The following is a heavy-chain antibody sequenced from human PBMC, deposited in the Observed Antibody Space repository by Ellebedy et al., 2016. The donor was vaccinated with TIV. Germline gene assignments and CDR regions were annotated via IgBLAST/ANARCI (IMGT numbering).Heavy chain of an antibody. Sequence: GESLKISCAASGFTFSNYWMKWVRQAPGKGLEWVANIKQDGSKKYYVDYVKGRFTISRDNAKNSLFLQMNSLRVEDTAVYFCARGGYGRTFDCWGQGTLVTVSS. CDR2: IKQDGSKK. V-gene: IGHV3-7*03. CDR1: GFTFSNYW. D-gene: IGHD5-12*01. CDR3: ARGGYGRTFDC. J-gene: IGHJ4*02.